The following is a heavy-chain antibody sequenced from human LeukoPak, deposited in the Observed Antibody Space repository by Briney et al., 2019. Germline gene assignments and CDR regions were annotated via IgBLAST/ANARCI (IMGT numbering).Heavy chain of an antibody. V-gene: IGHV3-30*03. J-gene: IGHJ4*02. D-gene: IGHD3-10*01. CDR2: ISYDGSNK. Sequence: PGGSLRLSCAASGFTFSSYGMHWVRQAPGKGLEWVAVISYDGSNKYYADSVRGRFTISRDNSKNTLYLQMNSLRAEDTAVYYCARAPYGSGSYYTYFDYWGQGTLVTVSS. CDR3: ARAPYGSGSYYTYFDY. CDR1: GFTFSSYG.